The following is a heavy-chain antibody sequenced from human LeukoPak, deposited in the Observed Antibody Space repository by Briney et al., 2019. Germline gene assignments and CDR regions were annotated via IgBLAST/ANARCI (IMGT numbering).Heavy chain of an antibody. CDR2: INTDDSRT. J-gene: IGHJ4*02. D-gene: IGHD1-26*01. CDR3: ARDRGGSYSAIDY. CDR1: GFTFSSYW. V-gene: IGHV3-74*01. Sequence: RGSLRLSCAASGFTFSSYWMHWVRQAPGKGLVWVSRINTDDSRTSYADSVKGRFTISRDNAKNSLYLQMNSLRAEDTAVYYCARDRGGSYSAIDYWGQGTLVTVSS.